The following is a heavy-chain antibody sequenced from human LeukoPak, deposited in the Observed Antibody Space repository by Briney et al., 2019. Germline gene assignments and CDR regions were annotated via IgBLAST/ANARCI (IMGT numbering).Heavy chain of an antibody. J-gene: IGHJ4*02. CDR3: ARGGYSRGQGSPFDY. CDR1: GYTFTNYP. Sequence: ASVKVSCKASGYTFTNYPMIWVRQAPGQGLEWMGWINTNTGSPTYAQGLTGRFVFPLDTSVSTAYVQITSLQAEDTAIYYCARGGYSRGQGSPFDYWGQGTLVTVSS. CDR2: INTNTGSP. D-gene: IGHD6-19*01. V-gene: IGHV7-4-1*02.